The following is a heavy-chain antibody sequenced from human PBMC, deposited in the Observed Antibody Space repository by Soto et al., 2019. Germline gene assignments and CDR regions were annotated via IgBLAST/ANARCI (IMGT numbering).Heavy chain of an antibody. CDR2: IYYSGST. V-gene: IGHV4-30-4*01. Sequence: SETLSLTCTVSGGSISSGDYYWSWIRQPPGKGLEWIGYIYYSGSTYYNPSLKSRVTISVDTSKNQFSLKLSSVTAADTAVYYCARVSQDFWSGFLFDPWGQGTLVTVSS. D-gene: IGHD3-3*01. CDR3: ARVSQDFWSGFLFDP. CDR1: GGSISSGDYY. J-gene: IGHJ5*02.